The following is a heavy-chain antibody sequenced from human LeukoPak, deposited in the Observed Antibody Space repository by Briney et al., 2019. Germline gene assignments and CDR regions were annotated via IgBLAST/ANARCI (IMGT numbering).Heavy chain of an antibody. V-gene: IGHV1-18*01. CDR2: INAYNGNT. J-gene: IGHJ5*02. Sequence: SGKVSSKAPGYTFPSYGITWVRPAPGQGLGWRGWINAYNGNTKYAQKLQGRVTMTTDTSTSTAYMELRSLRSDDTAVYYCARAGQWLVEGNWFDPWGQGTLVTVSS. CDR3: ARAGQWLVEGNWFDP. CDR1: GYTFPSYG. D-gene: IGHD6-19*01.